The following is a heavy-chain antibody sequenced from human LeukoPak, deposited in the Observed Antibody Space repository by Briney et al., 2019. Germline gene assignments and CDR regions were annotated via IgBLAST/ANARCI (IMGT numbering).Heavy chain of an antibody. J-gene: IGHJ3*02. CDR2: INAGNGNT. CDR1: GYTFTSYA. Sequence: ASVKVSCKASGYTFTSYAMHWVRQAPGQRLEWMGWINAGNGNTKYSQKLQGRVTMTTDTSTSTAYMELRSLRFDDTAVYYCARSGSGYSDAFDIWGQGTMVTVSS. CDR3: ARSGSGYSDAFDI. V-gene: IGHV1-3*01. D-gene: IGHD3-22*01.